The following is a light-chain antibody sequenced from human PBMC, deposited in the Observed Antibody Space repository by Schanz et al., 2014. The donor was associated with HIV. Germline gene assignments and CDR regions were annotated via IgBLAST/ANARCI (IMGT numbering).Light chain of an antibody. CDR2: GAS. CDR3: QHYDISRGT. Sequence: EFVLTQSPGTLSLSPGERATLSCRASQSVSSSYLAWYQHKPGQSPRLLIYGASNRATGIPARFSGSGSGTDFTLTISRLEPEDFATYYCQHYDISRGTFGGGTRVEIK. J-gene: IGKJ4*01. CDR1: QSVSSSY. V-gene: IGKV3-20*01.